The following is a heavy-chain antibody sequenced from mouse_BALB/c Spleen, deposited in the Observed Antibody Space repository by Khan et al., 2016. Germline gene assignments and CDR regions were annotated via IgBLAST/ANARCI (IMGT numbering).Heavy chain of an antibody. CDR3: TRNWDHFDY. CDR1: GFTFTNYY. V-gene: IGHV7-3*02. Sequence: EVELVESGGGLVQPGDSLRLSCATSGFTFTNYYMTWVRQPPGKALEWLGFIRNEANGYTTQYNSSVRGRFTISRDNSQSILYLQMNTLRAEDSDTYYCTRNWDHFDYWGQGTTLTVSS. J-gene: IGHJ2*01. CDR2: IRNEANGYTT. D-gene: IGHD4-1*01.